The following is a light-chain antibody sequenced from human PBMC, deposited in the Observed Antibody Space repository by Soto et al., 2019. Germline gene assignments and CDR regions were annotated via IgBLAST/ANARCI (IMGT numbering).Light chain of an antibody. Sequence: EIVLMQSPGTLSLSPWERATLSCRASQSVNTNLAWYQQKPGQAPRLLIYGASTRATGIPARFSGSGSGTEFTLTISSLQSEDFAVYYCQQYNNWPPLTFGGGTKVDNK. CDR3: QQYNNWPPLT. CDR2: GAS. CDR1: QSVNTN. V-gene: IGKV3-15*01. J-gene: IGKJ4*01.